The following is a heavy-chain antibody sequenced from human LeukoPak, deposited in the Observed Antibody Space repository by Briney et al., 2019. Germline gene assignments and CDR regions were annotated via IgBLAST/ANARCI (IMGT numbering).Heavy chain of an antibody. D-gene: IGHD1-26*01. CDR2: ISYDGSNK. Sequence: GGSLRLSCAASGFTFSSYGMHWVRQAPGKGLEWVAVISYDGSNKYYADSVKGRFTVSRDSSKNTLYLQMNSLRAEDTAVYYCAKDKVGATRPGDYWGQGTLVTVSS. CDR1: GFTFSSYG. V-gene: IGHV3-30*18. J-gene: IGHJ4*02. CDR3: AKDKVGATRPGDY.